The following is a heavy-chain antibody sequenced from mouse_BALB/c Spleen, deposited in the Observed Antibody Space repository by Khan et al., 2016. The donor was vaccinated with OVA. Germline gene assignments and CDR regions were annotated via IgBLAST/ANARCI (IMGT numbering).Heavy chain of an antibody. Sequence: QVQLKESGAELARPGASVKLSCKASGYTFTDYYINWMRQRTGQGLEWIGEIFPGSDKTYYNVKFKGKATLTVDKSSSTAYMQLSSLTSQDSAVYFCAREWAAWFPYWGQGTLVTVSA. V-gene: IGHV1-77*01. CDR1: GYTFTDYY. J-gene: IGHJ3*01. CDR3: AREWAAWFPY. CDR2: IFPGSDKT.